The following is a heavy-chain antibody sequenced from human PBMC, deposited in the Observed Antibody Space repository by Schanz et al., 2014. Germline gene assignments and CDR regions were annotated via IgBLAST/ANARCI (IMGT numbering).Heavy chain of an antibody. V-gene: IGHV3-23*04. Sequence: VQLVESGGGVVRPGGSLRLSCAASGFTFSTYWMHWVRQAPGKGLEWVSGIEFSGGTTYYADSVKGRFIISRDNSKNTLYLQVNSLRAEDTAVYYCAKHVRSLTGNDYWGQGTLVTVSS. CDR3: AKHVRSLTGNDY. J-gene: IGHJ4*02. D-gene: IGHD3-9*01. CDR2: IEFSGGTT. CDR1: GFTFSTYW.